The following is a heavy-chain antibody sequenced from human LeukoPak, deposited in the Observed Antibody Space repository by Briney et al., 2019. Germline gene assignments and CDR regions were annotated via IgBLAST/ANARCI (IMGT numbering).Heavy chain of an antibody. Sequence: GGSLRLSCAASGFTFGNSWMNWVRQAPGNRLVWVSRINTDGSDTTYADSVKGRFTISRDNVKNTLYLQMNSLRAEDSAVYYCANSYSPPHYWGQGTLVTVSS. CDR3: ANSYSPPHY. CDR1: GFTFGNSW. CDR2: INTDGSDT. J-gene: IGHJ4*02. V-gene: IGHV3-74*01. D-gene: IGHD3-10*01.